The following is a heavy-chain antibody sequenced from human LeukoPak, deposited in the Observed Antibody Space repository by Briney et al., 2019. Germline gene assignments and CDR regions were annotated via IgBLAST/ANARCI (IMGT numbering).Heavy chain of an antibody. Sequence: GGSLRLSCAASGLSFSSYNMNWVRQTPGKGLEWVSSISSSGSYIYYADSVKGRFTISRDNARNSLYLQMNSLRAEDTAVYYCVAGGFQYTFDIWGQGTRVTVSS. D-gene: IGHD5-12*01. CDR1: GLSFSSYN. CDR2: ISSSGSYI. CDR3: VAGGFQYTFDI. V-gene: IGHV3-21*01. J-gene: IGHJ3*02.